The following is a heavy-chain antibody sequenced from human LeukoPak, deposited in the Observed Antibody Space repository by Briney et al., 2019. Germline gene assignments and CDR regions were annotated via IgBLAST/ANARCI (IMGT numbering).Heavy chain of an antibody. CDR1: GDSISSGAYY. Sequence: PSETLSLTCNVSGDSISSGAYYWSWIRQRPGKGLEWIGYIYHSGTTYYRPSLRSRLMISVDTSKNQFSLRLTSVTAADTAVYYCARDSSVTAVPFDYWGRGTLVTVSS. V-gene: IGHV4-31*03. CDR3: ARDSSVTAVPFDY. CDR2: IYHSGTT. J-gene: IGHJ4*02. D-gene: IGHD2-21*02.